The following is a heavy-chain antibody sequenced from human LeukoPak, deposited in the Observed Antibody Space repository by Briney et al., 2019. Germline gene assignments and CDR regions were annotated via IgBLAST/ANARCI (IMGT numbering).Heavy chain of an antibody. D-gene: IGHD3-10*01. J-gene: IGHJ5*02. CDR3: AKDHSGKVRGVIPWFDP. CDR1: GFTFSSYA. V-gene: IGHV3-23*01. Sequence: PGGSLRLSCAASGFTFSSYAMTWVRQAPGKGLDWVSAISGSSGSTYYADSVEGRFTISRDNSKNTLYLQMNSLRAEDTAVYYCAKDHSGKVRGVIPWFDPWGQGTLVTVSS. CDR2: ISGSSGST.